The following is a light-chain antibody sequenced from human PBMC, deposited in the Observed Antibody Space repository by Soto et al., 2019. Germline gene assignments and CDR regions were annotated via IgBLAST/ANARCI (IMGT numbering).Light chain of an antibody. V-gene: IGKV1-6*01. Sequence: AIQMTPSPSSLSASVVDRVTITCRASQGIRNDLGWYQQKPGKAPKLLIYAASSLQSGVPSRFSGSGSGTDFTLTISSLQPEDFATYYCLQDYNYPPTFGQGTKVDIK. J-gene: IGKJ1*01. CDR3: LQDYNYPPT. CDR1: QGIRND. CDR2: AAS.